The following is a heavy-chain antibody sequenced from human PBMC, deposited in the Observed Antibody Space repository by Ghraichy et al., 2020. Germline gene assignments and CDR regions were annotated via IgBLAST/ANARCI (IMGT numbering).Heavy chain of an antibody. CDR3: ARGRGTLPY. D-gene: IGHD1-1*01. CDR1: GGSFSGYY. J-gene: IGHJ4*02. CDR2: INHSGST. V-gene: IGHV4-34*01. Sequence: SETLSLTCAVYGGSFSGYYWSWIRQPPGKGLEWIGEINHSGSTNYNPSLKSRVTISVDTSKNQFSLKLSSVTAADTAVYYCARGRGTLPYWGQGTLVTVSS.